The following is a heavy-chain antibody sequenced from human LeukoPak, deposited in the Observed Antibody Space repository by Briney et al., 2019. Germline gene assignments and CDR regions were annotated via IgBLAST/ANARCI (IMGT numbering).Heavy chain of an antibody. CDR1: GGSISSSSYY. CDR3: ASPLLLWFGESIPDYFDY. D-gene: IGHD3-10*01. CDR2: IYHSGST. Sequence: SETLSLTCTVSGGSISSSSYYWGWIRQPPGKGLEWIGSIYHSGSTYYNPSLKSRVTISVDTSKNQFSLKLSSVTAADTAVYYCASPLLLWFGESIPDYFDYWGQGTLVTVSS. V-gene: IGHV4-39*07. J-gene: IGHJ4*02.